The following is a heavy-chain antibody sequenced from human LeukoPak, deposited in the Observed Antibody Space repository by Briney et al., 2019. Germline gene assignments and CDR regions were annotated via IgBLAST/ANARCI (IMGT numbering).Heavy chain of an antibody. V-gene: IGHV3-7*04. J-gene: IGHJ3*02. D-gene: IGHD4-23*01. Sequence: GGSLRLSCAASGFTFSNFWMRWVRQAPGNGLEWVASIKEDGSEKYYVDSVKGRFTISRDNAKNSLYLHMNSLRAEDTAVCYCVRNDGGAFDIWGQGTMVTVSS. CDR3: VRNDGGAFDI. CDR2: IKEDGSEK. CDR1: GFTFSNFW.